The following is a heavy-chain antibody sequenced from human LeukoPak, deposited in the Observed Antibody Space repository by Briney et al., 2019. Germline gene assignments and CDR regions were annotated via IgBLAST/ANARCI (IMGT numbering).Heavy chain of an antibody. Sequence: GGSLRLSCAASGYTFSDYSMNWVRQAPGKGLEWVSSISSNSAYLYYVDSLRGRFTVSRDNAKSSLSLQMNSLRVEDTAVYYCARAHCSGRGCYQGYDGFDIWGQGTVVTVSS. J-gene: IGHJ3*02. V-gene: IGHV3-21*01. CDR1: GYTFSDYS. D-gene: IGHD2-15*01. CDR3: ARAHCSGRGCYQGYDGFDI. CDR2: ISSNSAYL.